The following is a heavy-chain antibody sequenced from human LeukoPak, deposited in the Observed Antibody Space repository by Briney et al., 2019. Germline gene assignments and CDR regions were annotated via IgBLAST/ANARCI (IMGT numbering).Heavy chain of an antibody. Sequence: PGRSLRLSCEAAGCIFSSYWMDWVRQLPGKGLDWVSNIHPDGSETNYVNSVNGRFTISRDNAKRSMFLQMNSLITAAAAAEIFVRWGVEAGMDYWGEGTLVTVSS. CDR3: VRWGVEAGMDY. J-gene: IGHJ4*02. V-gene: IGHV3-7*02. CDR2: IHPDGSET. D-gene: IGHD3-3*01. CDR1: GCIFSSYW.